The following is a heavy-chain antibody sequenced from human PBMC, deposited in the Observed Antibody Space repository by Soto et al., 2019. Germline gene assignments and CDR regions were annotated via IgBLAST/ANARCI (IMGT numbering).Heavy chain of an antibody. J-gene: IGHJ4*02. D-gene: IGHD4-17*01. CDR1: GFSLSTTGVG. CDR2: IYWDDDK. Sequence: QIILKESGPTLVKPTQTLTLTCTFSGFSLSTTGVGVGWIRQPPGKALEWLALIYWDDDKRYSPSLRNRVIITKDTSKNQCVLIMTNMDPVDTATYCGALYRYGDFDYWGQGTLVTVSS. CDR3: ALYRYGDFDY. V-gene: IGHV2-5*02.